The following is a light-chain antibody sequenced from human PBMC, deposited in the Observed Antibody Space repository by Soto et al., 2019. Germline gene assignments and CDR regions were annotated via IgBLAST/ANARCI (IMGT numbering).Light chain of an antibody. J-gene: IGLJ1*01. CDR1: SSDVGGYNY. CDR3: SSYTSSIPLYV. CDR2: EVS. Sequence: QSALTQPASVSGSPGQSITISCTGTSSDVGGYNYVSWYQQHPGKAPKLMIYEVSNRPSGVSNRFSGSKSGNTASLTISGLQAEDEADYYCSSYTSSIPLYVFGTGTKVTVL. V-gene: IGLV2-14*01.